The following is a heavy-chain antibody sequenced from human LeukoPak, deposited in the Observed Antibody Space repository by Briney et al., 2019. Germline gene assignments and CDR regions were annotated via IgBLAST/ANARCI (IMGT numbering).Heavy chain of an antibody. CDR3: VRYSNSCYDP. V-gene: IGHV3-64D*06. D-gene: IGHD5-12*01. CDR2: ISTDGRGT. CDR1: GFTFNIYA. J-gene: IGHJ5*02. Sequence: GGSLRLSCSASGFTFNIYAMHWVRQAPGTGLEYVSAISTDGRGTYYADSVKDRFTISRDNSKNALYLQMSSLRPEDTAIYYCVRYSNSCYDPWGQGTLVTVSS.